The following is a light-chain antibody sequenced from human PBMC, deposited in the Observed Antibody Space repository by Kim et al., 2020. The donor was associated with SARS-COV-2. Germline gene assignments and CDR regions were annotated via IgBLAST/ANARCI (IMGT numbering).Light chain of an antibody. CDR2: QDD. V-gene: IGLV3-1*01. CDR1: KLGERY. Sequence: VPLGQQARTTCSGHKLGERYACWYQQRPGQPPLLVIYQDDKRPSGIPDRFSGSNSGDTATLTISGTQALDEADYFCQAWDSSPEKVFGGGTQLTVL. CDR3: QAWDSSPEKV. J-gene: IGLJ3*02.